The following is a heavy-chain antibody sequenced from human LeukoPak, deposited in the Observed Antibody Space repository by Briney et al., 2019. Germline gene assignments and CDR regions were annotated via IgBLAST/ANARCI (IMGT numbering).Heavy chain of an antibody. J-gene: IGHJ4*02. CDR1: GYTFTSYA. D-gene: IGHD3-10*01. CDR2: INTNTGNP. Sequence: ASVKVSCEASGYTFTSYAMNWVRQAPGQGLEWMGWINTNTGNPTYAQGFTGRFVFSLDTSVSTAYLQISSLKAEDTAVYYCARGGGLLWFWELSYPDYWGQGTLVTVSS. CDR3: ARGGGLLWFWELSYPDY. V-gene: IGHV7-4-1*02.